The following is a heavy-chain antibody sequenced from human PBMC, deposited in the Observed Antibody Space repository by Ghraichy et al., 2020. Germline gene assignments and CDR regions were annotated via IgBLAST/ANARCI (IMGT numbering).Heavy chain of an antibody. CDR3: AKGGCSAGSCYRRDFDY. J-gene: IGHJ4*02. V-gene: IGHV3-23*01. Sequence: GGSLRPSCAASGFTFSSYAMSWVRQAPGKGLEWVSAISGSGGSTYYADSVKGRFTISRDNSKNTLYLQMNSLRAEDTAVYYCAKGGCSAGSCYRRDFDYWGQGTLVTVSS. CDR1: GFTFSSYA. D-gene: IGHD2-15*01. CDR2: ISGSGGST.